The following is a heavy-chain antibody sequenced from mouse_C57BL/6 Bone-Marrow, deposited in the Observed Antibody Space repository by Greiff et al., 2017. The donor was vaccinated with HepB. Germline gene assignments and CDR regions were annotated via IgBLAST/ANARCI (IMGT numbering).Heavy chain of an antibody. CDR2: IYPGDGDT. J-gene: IGHJ1*03. Sequence: VKLMESGPELVKPGASVKISCKASGYAFSSSWMNWVKQRPGKGLEWIGRIYPGDGDTNYNGKFKGKATLTADKSSSTAYMQLSSLTSEDSAVYFCAIITTVVGYFDVWGTGTTVTVSS. CDR3: AIITTVVGYFDV. V-gene: IGHV1-82*01. D-gene: IGHD1-1*01. CDR1: GYAFSSSW.